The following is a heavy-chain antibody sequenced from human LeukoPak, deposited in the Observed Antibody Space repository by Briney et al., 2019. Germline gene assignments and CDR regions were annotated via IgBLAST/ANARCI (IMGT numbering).Heavy chain of an antibody. Sequence: ASVKVSFKGSGYTFTSYAMHWVGQAPGQRLEGMGWINAGNGNTKYSQKFQGRVTITRDTSASTAYMELSSLRSEDTAVYYCARDPSGSYVLDYYFDYWGQGTLVTVSS. CDR3: ARDPSGSYVLDYYFDY. CDR1: GYTFTSYA. D-gene: IGHD1-26*01. J-gene: IGHJ4*02. CDR2: INAGNGNT. V-gene: IGHV1-3*01.